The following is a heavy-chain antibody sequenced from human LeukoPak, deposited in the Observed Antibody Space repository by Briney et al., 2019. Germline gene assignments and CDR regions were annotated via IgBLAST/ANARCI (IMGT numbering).Heavy chain of an antibody. Sequence: SETLSLTCTVPGGSISSYYWSWIRQPPGKGLEWIGYIYYSGSTNYNPSLKRRVTISVDTSKNQFSLKLSSVTAADTAVYYCARAKQGDCSSTSCYFGYYYYYMDVWGKGTTVTVSS. CDR1: GGSISSYY. CDR3: ARAKQGDCSSTSCYFGYYYYYMDV. CDR2: IYYSGST. V-gene: IGHV4-59*01. D-gene: IGHD2-2*01. J-gene: IGHJ6*03.